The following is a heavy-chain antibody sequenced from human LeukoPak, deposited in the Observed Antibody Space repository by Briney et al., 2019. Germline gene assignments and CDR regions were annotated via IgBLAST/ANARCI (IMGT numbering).Heavy chain of an antibody. Sequence: ASVKVSCKASGYTFTEYYIHWVRQAPGQGLEWMGWINPNSGGTNYAQKFQGRVTMTTDTSTSTAYMELRSLRSDDTAVYYCARDRLYGSGSYWEGYYYYYYGMDVWGQGTTVTVSS. J-gene: IGHJ6*02. V-gene: IGHV1-2*02. CDR3: ARDRLYGSGSYWEGYYYYYYGMDV. CDR1: GYTFTEYY. CDR2: INPNSGGT. D-gene: IGHD3-10*01.